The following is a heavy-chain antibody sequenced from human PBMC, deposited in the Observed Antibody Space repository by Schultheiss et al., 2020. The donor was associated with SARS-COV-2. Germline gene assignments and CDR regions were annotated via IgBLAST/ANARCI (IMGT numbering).Heavy chain of an antibody. CDR3: ARSGYSYGPDTQDYYYYYMDV. CDR2: VDSSGNTK. J-gene: IGHJ6*03. V-gene: IGHV3-11*01. D-gene: IGHD5-18*01. CDR1: GFTFSDFY. Sequence: GGSLRLSCAASGFTFSDFYMSWIRQAPGKGLEWVSYVDSSGNTKYYADSLQGRFTISRDNAKNSLYLQMNSLRAEDTAVYYCARSGYSYGPDTQDYYYYYMDVWGKGTTVTVSS.